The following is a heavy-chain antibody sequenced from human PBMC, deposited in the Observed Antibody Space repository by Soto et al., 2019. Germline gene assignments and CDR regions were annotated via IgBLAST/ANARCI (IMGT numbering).Heavy chain of an antibody. V-gene: IGHV1-69*13. CDR3: ARDRARPGYPTGYYYYGMDV. J-gene: IGHJ6*02. D-gene: IGHD3-9*01. CDR1: GGTFSSYA. Sequence: SVKVSCKASGGTFSSYAISWVRQAPGQGLEWMGGIIPIFGTANYAQKFQGRVTITADESTSTAYMELSSLRSEDTAVYYCARDRARPGYPTGYYYYGMDVWGHGTTVTVSS. CDR2: IIPIFGTA.